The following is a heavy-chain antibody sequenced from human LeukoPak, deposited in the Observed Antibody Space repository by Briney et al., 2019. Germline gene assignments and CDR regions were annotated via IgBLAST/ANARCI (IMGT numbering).Heavy chain of an antibody. J-gene: IGHJ5*02. Sequence: PGGSLRLSCAASGFTFSSYAVSWVRQAPGKGLEWVSAISGSGGSTYYADSVKGRFTISRDNSKNTLYLQMNSLRAEDTAVYYCAKDFYGDSNGKWFDPWGQGTLVTVSS. CDR2: ISGSGGST. CDR3: AKDFYGDSNGKWFDP. D-gene: IGHD4-17*01. V-gene: IGHV3-23*01. CDR1: GFTFSSYA.